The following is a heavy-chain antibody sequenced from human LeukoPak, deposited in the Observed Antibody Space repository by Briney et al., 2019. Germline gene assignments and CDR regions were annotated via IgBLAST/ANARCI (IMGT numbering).Heavy chain of an antibody. Sequence: GGSLRLSCAASGFTFSSYAMSWVRQAPGKGLEWVSAISGSGGSTYYADSVKGRFTISRDNSKNTLYLQMNSLRAEDTAVYYCAKARGLYGSGRPTPAPFDYWGQGTLVTVSS. CDR1: GFTFSSYA. CDR3: AKARGLYGSGRPTPAPFDY. CDR2: ISGSGGST. J-gene: IGHJ4*02. D-gene: IGHD3-10*01. V-gene: IGHV3-23*01.